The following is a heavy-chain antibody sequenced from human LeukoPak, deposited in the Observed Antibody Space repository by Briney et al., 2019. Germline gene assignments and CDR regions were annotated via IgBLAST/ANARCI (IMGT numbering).Heavy chain of an antibody. J-gene: IGHJ4*02. CDR1: GGSISSGGYY. Sequence: SETLSLTCTVSGGSISSGGYYWSWIRQHPGKGLEWIGYIYYSGSTYYNPSLKSRVTISVDTSKNQFSLKLSSVTAADTAVYYCARTGIVSPHFDYWGQGTLVTISS. CDR2: IYYSGST. CDR3: ARTGIVSPHFDY. D-gene: IGHD1-26*01. V-gene: IGHV4-31*03.